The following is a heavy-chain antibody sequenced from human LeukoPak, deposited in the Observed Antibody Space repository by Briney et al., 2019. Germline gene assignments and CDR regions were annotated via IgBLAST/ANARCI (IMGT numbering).Heavy chain of an antibody. CDR2: ISYDGSNK. V-gene: IGHV3-30*04. Sequence: GGSLRLSCAASGFTFSSYAMHWVRQAPGKGLEWVAVISYDGSNKYYADSVKGRFTISRDNSKNTLYLQMNSLRAEDTAVYYCARTCSSTSCYKLGSLFDYWGQGTLVTVSS. CDR1: GFTFSSYA. J-gene: IGHJ4*02. CDR3: ARTCSSTSCYKLGSLFDY. D-gene: IGHD2-2*02.